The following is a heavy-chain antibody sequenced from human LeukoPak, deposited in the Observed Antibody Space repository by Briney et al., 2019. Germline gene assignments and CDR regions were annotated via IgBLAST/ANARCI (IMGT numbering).Heavy chain of an antibody. D-gene: IGHD5-18*01. Sequence: GGSLRLSCAASGFTFSSYAMHWVRQAPGKGLEWVAVISYDGSNKYYADSVKGRFTISRDNSKNTLYLQMNSLRAEDTAVYYCARDQKLWSTTLDYWGQGTLVTVSS. CDR3: ARDQKLWSTTLDY. V-gene: IGHV3-30-3*01. J-gene: IGHJ4*02. CDR1: GFTFSSYA. CDR2: ISYDGSNK.